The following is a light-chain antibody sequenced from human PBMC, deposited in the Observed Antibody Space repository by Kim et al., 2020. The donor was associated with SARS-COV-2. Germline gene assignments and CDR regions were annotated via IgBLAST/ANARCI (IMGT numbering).Light chain of an antibody. CDR1: QSVLYSSNNKNY. CDR2: WAS. J-gene: IGKJ2*01. CDR3: QQYYSTPYT. V-gene: IGKV4-1*01. Sequence: DIVMTQSPDSLAVSLGERATINCKSSQSVLYSSNNKNYLAWYQQKPGQPPKLLIYWASTRESRVPDRFSGSGSGTDFTLTISILQAEDVAVYYCQQYYSTPYTFGQGTKLEI.